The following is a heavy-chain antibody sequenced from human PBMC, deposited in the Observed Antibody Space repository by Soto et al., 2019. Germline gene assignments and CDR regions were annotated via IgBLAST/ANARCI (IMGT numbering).Heavy chain of an antibody. CDR1: GYTFTSYG. CDR3: ARVRFGSGWYPFDY. CDR2: ISAYNGNT. J-gene: IGHJ4*02. V-gene: IGHV1-18*04. Sequence: VASVKVSCKASGYTFTSYGISWVRQAPGQGLEWMGWISAYNGNTNYAQKLQGRVTMTTDTSTSTAYMELRSLRSDDTAVYYCARVRFGSGWYPFDYWGQGTLVTVSS. D-gene: IGHD6-19*01.